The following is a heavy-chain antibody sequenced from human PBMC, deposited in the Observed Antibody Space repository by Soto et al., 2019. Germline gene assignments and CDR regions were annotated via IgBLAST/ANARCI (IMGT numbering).Heavy chain of an antibody. V-gene: IGHV4-4*02. CDR1: GGSIISSNW. D-gene: IGHD5-18*01. CDR2: IYYSGNT. Sequence: QVQLQESGPGLVKPSGTLSLTCAVSGGSIISSNWWSWVRQPPGKGLEWIGEIYYSGNTNANPSLKSRVTLSLDKSKNHFSLMLSSVTAADTAIYYCARDRTSAGGYSRRWLDPWGPGTLVTVSS. CDR3: ARDRTSAGGYSRRWLDP. J-gene: IGHJ5*02.